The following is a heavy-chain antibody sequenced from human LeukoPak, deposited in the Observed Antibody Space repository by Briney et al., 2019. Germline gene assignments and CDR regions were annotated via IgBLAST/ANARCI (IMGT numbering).Heavy chain of an antibody. CDR1: GFTFSSYG. D-gene: IGHD6-19*01. Sequence: GGSLRLSCAASGFTFSSYGMHWVRQAPGKGLEWVAVIWYDGSNKYYADSVKGRFTISRDNSKNTLYLQMNSLRAEDTAVYYCARDVNSSGWYYYYGMDAWGQGTTVTVSS. CDR2: IWYDGSNK. V-gene: IGHV3-33*01. CDR3: ARDVNSSGWYYYYGMDA. J-gene: IGHJ6*02.